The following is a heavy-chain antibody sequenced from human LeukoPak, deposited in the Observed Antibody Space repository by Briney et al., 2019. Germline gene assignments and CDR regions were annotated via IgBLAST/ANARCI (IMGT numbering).Heavy chain of an antibody. J-gene: IGHJ4*02. Sequence: PGGSLRLSCAASGFTFSNAWMSWVRQAPGKGLEWVGRIKSKTDGGTTDYGAPAKGRFTISRDDSKNTLYLQMNSLKTEDTAVYYCTSEPGVAPFDYWGQGTLVTVSS. CDR3: TSEPGVAPFDY. V-gene: IGHV3-15*01. D-gene: IGHD3-3*01. CDR1: GFTFSNAW. CDR2: IKSKTDGGTT.